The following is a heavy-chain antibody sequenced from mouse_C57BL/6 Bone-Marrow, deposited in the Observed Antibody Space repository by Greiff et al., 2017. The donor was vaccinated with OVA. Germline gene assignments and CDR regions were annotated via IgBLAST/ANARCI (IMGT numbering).Heavy chain of an antibody. Sequence: EVQLVESGAELVKPGASVKLSCTASGFNIKDYYMHWVKQRTEQGLEWIGRIDPEDGETKYAPKFQGKATITADTSSNTAYLQLSSLTSEDTAVYYCARKWLPLNWYFDVWGTGTTVTVSS. V-gene: IGHV14-2*01. J-gene: IGHJ1*03. CDR3: ARKWLPLNWYFDV. CDR1: GFNIKDYY. CDR2: IDPEDGET. D-gene: IGHD1-3*01.